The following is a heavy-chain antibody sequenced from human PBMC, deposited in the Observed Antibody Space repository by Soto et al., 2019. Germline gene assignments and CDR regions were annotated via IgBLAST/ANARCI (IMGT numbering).Heavy chain of an antibody. CDR3: ARGRRYGSGSHYNSPGPPDY. J-gene: IGHJ4*01. D-gene: IGHD3-10*01. V-gene: IGHV4-59*01. CDR2: IYYSGST. CDR1: GGSISSYY. Sequence: SETLSLTCTVSGGSISSYYWSWIRQPLGKGLEWIGYIYYSGSTNYNPSLKSRVTISVDTSKNQFSLKLSSVTAVDTAVYYCARGRRYGSGSHYNSPGPPDYWGHGTLVTVSS.